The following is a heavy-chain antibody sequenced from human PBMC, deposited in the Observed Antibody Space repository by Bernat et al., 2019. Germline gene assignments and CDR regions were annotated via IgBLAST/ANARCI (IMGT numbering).Heavy chain of an antibody. V-gene: IGHV4-38-2*02. D-gene: IGHD4-17*01. Sequence: QVQLQESGPGLVKPSETLSLTCAVSGYSISSGYYWGWIRQPPGKGLEWIGSIYHSGSTYYNPSLKSRVTISVDTSKNQFSLKLSSVTYAATAVYYCARDSTTVNKTYFDYWGQGTLVTVSS. CDR3: ARDSTTVNKTYFDY. CDR2: IYHSGST. J-gene: IGHJ4*02. CDR1: GYSISSGYY.